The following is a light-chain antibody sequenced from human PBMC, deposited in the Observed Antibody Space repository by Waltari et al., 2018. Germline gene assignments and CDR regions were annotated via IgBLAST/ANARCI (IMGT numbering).Light chain of an antibody. CDR3: SSYVSSDTLEL. CDR2: DVS. CDR1: SSDGGGHNY. J-gene: IGLJ2*01. Sequence: HSALTQPASVSGSPGQSITILCTGTSSDGGGHNYVSWYQQHPGKAPKLMLFDVSNPPSGVSSRFSGSKSGNTASLTISGLQAEDEADYYCSSYVSSDTLELFGGGTSLTVL. V-gene: IGLV2-14*03.